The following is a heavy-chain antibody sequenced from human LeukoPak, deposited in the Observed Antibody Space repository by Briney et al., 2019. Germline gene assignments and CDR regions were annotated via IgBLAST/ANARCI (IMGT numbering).Heavy chain of an antibody. Sequence: PSETLSLTCTVSGGSFNSASHYWVWIRQSPGKGLEWIGTISYSGSTYYNPSLMSRVTISVDTSKNQFSLKLRSVTAADTALYYCARQPQDVVIAPTLPFDYWGQGTLVTVSS. V-gene: IGHV4-39*01. CDR1: GGSFNSASHY. D-gene: IGHD2/OR15-2a*01. CDR3: ARQPQDVVIAPTLPFDY. J-gene: IGHJ4*02. CDR2: ISYSGST.